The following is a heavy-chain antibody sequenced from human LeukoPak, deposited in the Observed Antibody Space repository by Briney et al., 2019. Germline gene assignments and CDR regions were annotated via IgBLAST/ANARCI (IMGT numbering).Heavy chain of an antibody. CDR1: GYTFTGYY. CDR2: INPNSGGT. D-gene: IGHD1-1*01. CDR3: ARSEAGTTRLFDY. J-gene: IGHJ4*02. Sequence: GASVKVSCKASGYTFTGYYTHWVRQAPGQGLEWMGWINPNSGGTNYAQKFQGRVTMTRDTSISTAYMELSRLRSDDTAVYYCARSEAGTTRLFDYWGQGTLVTVSS. V-gene: IGHV1-2*02.